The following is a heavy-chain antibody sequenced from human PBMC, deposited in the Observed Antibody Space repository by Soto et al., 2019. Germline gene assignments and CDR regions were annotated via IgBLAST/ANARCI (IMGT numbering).Heavy chain of an antibody. Sequence: QVQLVQSGAEVKKPGSSVKVSCKASGGTFSTYTVIWVRQAPGQGLEWMGRIIPMLDITNTAQSFQGRVTIAADKSTSTAYLELSTLRSDDTVIYFCTLGSWSAETFDIWGRGTMVTVSS. V-gene: IGHV1-69*02. CDR3: TLGSWSAETFDI. CDR1: GGTFSTYT. D-gene: IGHD6-13*01. J-gene: IGHJ3*02. CDR2: IIPMLDIT.